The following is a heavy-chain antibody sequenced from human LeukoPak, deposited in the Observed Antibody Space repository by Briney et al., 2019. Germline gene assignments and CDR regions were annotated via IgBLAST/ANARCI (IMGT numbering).Heavy chain of an antibody. J-gene: IGHJ4*02. CDR2: INHSGST. Sequence: KPSETLSLXCAVYGGSFSGYYWSWIRRPPGKGLEWIGEINHSGSTNYNPSLKSRVTISVDTSKNQFSLKLSSVTAADTAVYYCARKKGLQYYFDYWGQGTLVTVSS. D-gene: IGHD4-11*01. V-gene: IGHV4-34*01. CDR3: ARKKGLQYYFDY. CDR1: GGSFSGYY.